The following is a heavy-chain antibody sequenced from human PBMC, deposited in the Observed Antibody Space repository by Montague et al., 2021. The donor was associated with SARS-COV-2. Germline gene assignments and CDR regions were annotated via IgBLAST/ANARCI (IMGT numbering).Heavy chain of an antibody. CDR2: ISFDGTNK. V-gene: IGHV3-30-3*01. CDR1: GFTFTSYA. J-gene: IGHJ4*02. D-gene: IGHD5-18*01. Sequence: SLRLSCAASGFTFTSYAMHWVRQAPGKGLEWVAVISFDGTNKYYTDSVKGRFTISRDNSKNTLYLQMHSVRPEETAVYYCARDQGGYSYNDYWGQGTLVTVSS. CDR3: ARDQGGYSYNDY.